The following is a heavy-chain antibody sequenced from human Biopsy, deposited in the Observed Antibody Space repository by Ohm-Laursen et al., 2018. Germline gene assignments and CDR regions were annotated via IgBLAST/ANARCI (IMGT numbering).Heavy chain of an antibody. CDR3: VRGVDYYDPYHYYALDV. CDR2: INHSGRT. Sequence: SETLSLTCAVYGASFNGYYWSWIRQTPGKGLEWIGEINHSGRTNYNPSLKSRVTISVDTSKNQFSLKVRSVTAADTAVYYCVRGVDYYDPYHYYALDVWGQGTTVTVSS. D-gene: IGHD3-22*01. V-gene: IGHV4-34*01. J-gene: IGHJ6*02. CDR1: GASFNGYY.